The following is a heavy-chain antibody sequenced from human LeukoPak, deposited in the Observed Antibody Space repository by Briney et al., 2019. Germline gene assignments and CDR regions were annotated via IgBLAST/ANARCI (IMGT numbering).Heavy chain of an antibody. CDR3: ATERPDSRVLDY. J-gene: IGHJ4*02. Sequence: GGSLGLSCAASGFTFSSYGMHWVRQAPGKGLEWVAFIRYDGSNKYYADSVKGRFTISRDNSKNTLYLQMNSLRVEDSAVYYCATERPDSRVLDYWGQGLVVTVSS. V-gene: IGHV3-30*02. CDR1: GFTFSSYG. D-gene: IGHD3-10*01. CDR2: IRYDGSNK.